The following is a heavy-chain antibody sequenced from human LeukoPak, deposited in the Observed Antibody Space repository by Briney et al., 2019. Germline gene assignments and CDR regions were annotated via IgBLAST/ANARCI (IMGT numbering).Heavy chain of an antibody. Sequence: PSQTLSLTCTVSGGSISSGDYYWSWIRQPPGKGLEWIGYIYYSGSTNYNPSLKSRVTISVDTSKNQFSLKLSSVTSADTAVYYCARMGIAAAGDGLDYWGQGTLVTVSS. CDR1: GGSISSGDYY. J-gene: IGHJ4*02. CDR2: IYYSGST. V-gene: IGHV4-30-4*01. D-gene: IGHD6-13*01. CDR3: ARMGIAAAGDGLDY.